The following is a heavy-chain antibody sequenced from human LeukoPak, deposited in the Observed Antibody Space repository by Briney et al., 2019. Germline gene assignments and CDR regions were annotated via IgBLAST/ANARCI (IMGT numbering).Heavy chain of an antibody. J-gene: IGHJ5*02. CDR2: ISSSGGST. D-gene: IGHD2-21*02. CDR1: GFNFTNHA. CDR3: AKDGPTAIPSWFDP. Sequence: GGSLRLSCAASGFNFTNHAMNWVRQAPGRGLEWVSLISSSGGSTYYAGSVKGRFTISRDNSKNTLYLQMNSLRAEDTAIYYCAKDGPTAIPSWFDPWGQGTLVTVSS. V-gene: IGHV3-23*01.